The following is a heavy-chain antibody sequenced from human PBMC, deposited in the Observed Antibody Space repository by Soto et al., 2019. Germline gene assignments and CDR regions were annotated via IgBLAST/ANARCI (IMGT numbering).Heavy chain of an antibody. Sequence: EVQLLESGGGLVQPGGSLRLSCAASGFTFSNYAINWVRQAPGKGLEWVSVISGSGGSTYYADSVKGRFTISRDNSKNTLDLQMNSLRAEDTAVYYCAKGSPVGSYYGSSGFDYWGQGTLVIVSS. V-gene: IGHV3-23*01. D-gene: IGHD3-22*01. CDR1: GFTFSNYA. CDR2: ISGSGGST. CDR3: AKGSPVGSYYGSSGFDY. J-gene: IGHJ4*02.